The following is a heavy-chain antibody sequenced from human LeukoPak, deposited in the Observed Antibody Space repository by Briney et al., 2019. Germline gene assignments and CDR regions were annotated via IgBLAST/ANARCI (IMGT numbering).Heavy chain of an antibody. V-gene: IGHV3-23*01. J-gene: IGHJ4*02. D-gene: IGHD2-15*01. Sequence: PGGSLRLSCAASGFTFSDYYMSWIRQAPGKGLEWVSAISGSGGSTYYADSVKGRFTISRDNSKNTLYLQMNSLRAEDTAVYYCATQDIVVVVAATYYWGQGTLVTVSS. CDR3: ATQDIVVVVAATYY. CDR2: ISGSGGST. CDR1: GFTFSDYY.